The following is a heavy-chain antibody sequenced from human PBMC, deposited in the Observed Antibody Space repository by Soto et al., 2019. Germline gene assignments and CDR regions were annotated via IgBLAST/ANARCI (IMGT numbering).Heavy chain of an antibody. CDR1: GFTFSSYS. V-gene: IGHV3-21*01. Sequence: GSLRLSCAASGFTFSSYSMNWVRQAPGKGLEWVSSISSSSSYIYYADSVKGRFTISRDNAKNSLYLQMNSLRAEDTAVYYCAREGKLWFGELSYIGTLDYWGQGTLVTVSS. J-gene: IGHJ4*02. CDR2: ISSSSSYI. D-gene: IGHD3-10*01. CDR3: AREGKLWFGELSYIGTLDY.